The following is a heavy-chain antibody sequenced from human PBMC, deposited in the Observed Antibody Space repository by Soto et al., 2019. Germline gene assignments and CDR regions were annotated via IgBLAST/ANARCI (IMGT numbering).Heavy chain of an antibody. V-gene: IGHV3-21*01. CDR1: GFTFISYS. Sequence: GGALRLSCAASGFTFISYSMNWVRQAPGKGLEWVSSISSSSSYIYYADSVKGRFTISRDNAKNSLYLQMNSLRPEDTAVYYCAREKGYSYRSAFDIWGQGTMVTVSS. D-gene: IGHD5-18*01. J-gene: IGHJ3*02. CDR3: AREKGYSYRSAFDI. CDR2: ISSSSSYI.